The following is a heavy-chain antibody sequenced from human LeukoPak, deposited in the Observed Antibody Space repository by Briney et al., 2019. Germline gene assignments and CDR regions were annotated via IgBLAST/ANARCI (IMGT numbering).Heavy chain of an antibody. CDR2: INPNSGGT. J-gene: IGHJ6*03. D-gene: IGHD3-22*01. Sequence: ASVKVSCKASGYTFTGYYMHWVRQAPGQGLEWMGWINPNSGGTNYAQKFQGRVTMTRDTSISTAYMELSRLRSDDTAVYYCARTLKYYYDSSGYYMDVWDKGTTVTISS. V-gene: IGHV1-2*02. CDR3: ARTLKYYYDSSGYYMDV. CDR1: GYTFTGYY.